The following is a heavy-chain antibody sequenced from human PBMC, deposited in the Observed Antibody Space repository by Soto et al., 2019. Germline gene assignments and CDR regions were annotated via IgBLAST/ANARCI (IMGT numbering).Heavy chain of an antibody. J-gene: IGHJ6*02. CDR1: GFTFSSYA. V-gene: IGHV3-30-3*01. CDR2: ISYNGSNK. Sequence: PGGSLRLSCAASGFTFSSYAMHWVRQAPGKALAWVAVISYNGSNKCYAGSVKARFTISRNNSKNTLYRQMNSLRAEDTAVYYCAREAGYCSSSGSSWCDYYYYGMDVWGRGTTVTVSS. CDR3: AREAGYCSSSGSSWCDYYYYGMDV. D-gene: IGHD2-2*01.